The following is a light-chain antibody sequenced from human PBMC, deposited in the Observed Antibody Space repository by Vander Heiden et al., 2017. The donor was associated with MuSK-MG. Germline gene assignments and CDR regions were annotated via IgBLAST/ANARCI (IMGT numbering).Light chain of an antibody. Sequence: SYVLPQPPAVSVAPGKTARMTCGGHNIGSENVHWYQQKPGQAPVLVMYYESDRRAGIPERFSGSNSGNTATLTIARVEAGEEADYYWQVWDSRSDHVVFGGGTKLTVL. CDR3: QVWDSRSDHVV. CDR2: YES. CDR1: NIGSEN. J-gene: IGLJ3*02. V-gene: IGLV3-21*04.